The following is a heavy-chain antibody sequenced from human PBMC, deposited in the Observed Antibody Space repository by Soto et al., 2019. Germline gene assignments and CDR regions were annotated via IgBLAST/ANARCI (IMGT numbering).Heavy chain of an antibody. V-gene: IGHV4-59*01. CDR3: AKNGEGSAP. CDR1: GGSISSYY. CDR2: IYYSGST. J-gene: IGHJ5*02. Sequence: SETLSLTCTVSGGSISSYYWRWIRQPPGKGLEWIGYIYYSGSTNYNPSLKSRVTISVDTSKNQFSLKLSSVTAADTAVYYCAKNGEGSAPGGQGPLVTVSP. D-gene: IGHD3-10*01.